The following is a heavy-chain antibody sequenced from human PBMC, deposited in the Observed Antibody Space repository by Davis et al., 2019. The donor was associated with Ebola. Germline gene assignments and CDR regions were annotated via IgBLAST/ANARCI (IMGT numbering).Heavy chain of an antibody. D-gene: IGHD3-22*01. V-gene: IGHV3-23*01. CDR1: GFTFSNYA. CDR2: ISGSGDST. J-gene: IGHJ4*02. CDR3: AKDRRRDTMIAVVITRIDY. Sequence: PGGSLRLSCAASGFTFSNYAMNWVRQAPGKGLEWVSTISGSGDSTYYADSVKGRFTISRDDSKNTLYLQMTSLRAEDTAVYYCAKDRRRDTMIAVVITRIDYWGQGTLVTVSS.